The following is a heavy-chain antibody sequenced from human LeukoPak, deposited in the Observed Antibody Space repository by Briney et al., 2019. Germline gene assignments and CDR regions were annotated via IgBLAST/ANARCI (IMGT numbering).Heavy chain of an antibody. CDR2: MNSNRGNK. Sequence: ASVKVSCKVSGYTLTELSMHWVGQATGRGVEWMGWMNSNRGNKGYAQKFQGRVTMTRNTSISTAYMELSSLRSEDTAVYYCARGRESSWYFLYYYYYMDVWGKGTTVTVSS. J-gene: IGHJ6*03. CDR1: GYTLTELS. CDR3: ARGRESSWYFLYYYYYMDV. D-gene: IGHD6-13*01. V-gene: IGHV1-8*01.